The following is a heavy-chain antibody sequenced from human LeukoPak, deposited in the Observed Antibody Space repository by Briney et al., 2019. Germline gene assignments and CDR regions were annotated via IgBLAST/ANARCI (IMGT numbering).Heavy chain of an antibody. V-gene: IGHV3-21*01. J-gene: IGHJ4*02. CDR3: ATQNRSGSLD. Sequence: GGSLRLSCSASGFTFSNFAMSWVRQAPGKGLEWVSSISSSSSYIYYADSVKGRFTISRDNAKNSLYLQMNSLRAEDTAVYYCATQNRSGSLDWGQGTLVTVSS. D-gene: IGHD3-10*01. CDR1: GFTFSNFA. CDR2: ISSSSSYI.